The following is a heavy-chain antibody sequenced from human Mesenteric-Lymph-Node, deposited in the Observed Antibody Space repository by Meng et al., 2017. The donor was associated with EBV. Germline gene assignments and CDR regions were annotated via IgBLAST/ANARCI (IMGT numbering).Heavy chain of an antibody. CDR2: IYHSGST. CDR3: ARGEVFDS. J-gene: IGHJ4*02. V-gene: IGHV4-59*07. CDR1: GGSINSFY. Sequence: QVKIKGSGPGMVKPSDTLSLTCNVSGGSINSFYGSWIRQPPGKGLEWIGYIYHSGSTNYNPSLKSRVTMSVDMSKNQFSLKLSSVTAADTAVYYCARGEVFDSWGQGTLVTVSS.